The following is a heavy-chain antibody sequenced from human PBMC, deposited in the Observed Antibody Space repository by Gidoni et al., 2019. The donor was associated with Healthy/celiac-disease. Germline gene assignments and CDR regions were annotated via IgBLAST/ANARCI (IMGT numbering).Heavy chain of an antibody. Sequence: EVQRVESGGGLVKHGRSLRPPCAASGFTFDDYAMHGVRKAPGKGLEWVSGVIWNSGSISYADSVKGRFTISRANAKNSLYLQMNSLRAEDTALYYCAKGRGRIVGATVFDYWGQGTLVTVSS. CDR2: VIWNSGSI. D-gene: IGHD1-26*01. V-gene: IGHV3-9*01. CDR3: AKGRGRIVGATVFDY. CDR1: GFTFDDYA. J-gene: IGHJ4*02.